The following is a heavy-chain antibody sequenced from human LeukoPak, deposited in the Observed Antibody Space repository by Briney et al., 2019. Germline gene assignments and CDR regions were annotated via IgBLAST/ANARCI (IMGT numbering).Heavy chain of an antibody. D-gene: IGHD5-24*01. J-gene: IGHJ4*01. Sequence: GSSVRVSCKASGGTFINYAVSWLRQAPGQGLEGLGGIIPLSGTAKYAERFQGRVTFTTDESTTTVYMDMTTLRSEDTAVYFCARGPRDGYSLMPYYFDYWGHGTRVIVSS. V-gene: IGHV1-69*05. CDR3: ARGPRDGYSLMPYYFDY. CDR2: IIPLSGTA. CDR1: GGTFINYA.